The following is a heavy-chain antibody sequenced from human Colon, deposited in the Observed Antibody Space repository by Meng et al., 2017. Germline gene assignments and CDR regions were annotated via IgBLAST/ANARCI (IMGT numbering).Heavy chain of an antibody. CDR2: TYYRSEWQN. CDR1: GDSVSSNRAL. J-gene: IGHJ4*02. Sequence: QVHLHHSDPGLVKPTQTLSLTCAISGDSVSSNRALWHWVRQSPSRGLEWLGQTYYRSEWQNHYGVSVKSRITINADTSRNHFSLHLNSVTPEDTAVYYCTTWYGEYWGQGTLVTVSS. CDR3: TTWYGEY. V-gene: IGHV6-1*01. D-gene: IGHD3-10*01.